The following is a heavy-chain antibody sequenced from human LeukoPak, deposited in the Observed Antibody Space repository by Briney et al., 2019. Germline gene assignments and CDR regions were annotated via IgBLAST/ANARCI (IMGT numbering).Heavy chain of an antibody. J-gene: IGHJ4*02. D-gene: IGHD3-22*01. Sequence: SVKVSCKASGGTFSSYTISWVRQAPGQGLEWMGRIIPIFGTANYAQKFQGRVTITTDESTSTAYMELSSLRSEDTAVYYCAGYYYDSSGYHNIHFDYWGQGTLVTVSS. CDR2: IIPIFGTA. CDR1: GGTFSSYT. V-gene: IGHV1-69*05. CDR3: AGYYYDSSGYHNIHFDY.